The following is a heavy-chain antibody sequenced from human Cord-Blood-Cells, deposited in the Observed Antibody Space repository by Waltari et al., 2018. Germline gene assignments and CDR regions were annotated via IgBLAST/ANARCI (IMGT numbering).Heavy chain of an antibody. CDR2: FTAGNGNT. V-gene: IGHV1-3*01. Sequence: QVQLVQSGAEVKKPGASVKVSGKASGYTFTSYAMHWVRPATGQRLELMGWFTAGNGNTKYSQKFQGRVTITRNTSARTAYMELSSLRSEDTAVYYCARGGDYGDYAEYFQHWGQGTLVTVSS. J-gene: IGHJ1*01. D-gene: IGHD4-17*01. CDR3: ARGGDYGDYAEYFQH. CDR1: GYTFTSYA.